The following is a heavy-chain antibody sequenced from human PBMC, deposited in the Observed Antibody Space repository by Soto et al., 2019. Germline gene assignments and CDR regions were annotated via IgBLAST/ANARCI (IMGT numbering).Heavy chain of an antibody. D-gene: IGHD2-21*02. CDR3: ARTTAAIHLNY. CDR2: THHSGST. Sequence: SETLSLTCAVYGGSLSGNYWGWIRQPPGNGLEWIGETHHSGSTAYNPSLKSRVTILFDTSRNQFSLKLNSVTAADTAVYYCARTTAAIHLNYWSQGTLVTVSS. J-gene: IGHJ4*02. CDR1: GGSLSGNY. V-gene: IGHV4-34*01.